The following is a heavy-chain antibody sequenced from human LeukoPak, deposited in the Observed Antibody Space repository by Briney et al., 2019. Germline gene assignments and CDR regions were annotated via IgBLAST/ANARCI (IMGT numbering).Heavy chain of an antibody. CDR2: IKLDVSET. J-gene: IGHJ6*02. Sequence: GGSLRLSCAASGFTFSSYWMTWVRQAPGKGLEWVANIKLDVSETYYVDSVRGRFTISRDNTKNSLYLQMDSLRAEDTAVYYCAGVGSWDGYDTEGMDVWGQGTTVTVSS. CDR1: GFTFSSYW. V-gene: IGHV3-7*01. D-gene: IGHD5-12*01. CDR3: AGVGSWDGYDTEGMDV.